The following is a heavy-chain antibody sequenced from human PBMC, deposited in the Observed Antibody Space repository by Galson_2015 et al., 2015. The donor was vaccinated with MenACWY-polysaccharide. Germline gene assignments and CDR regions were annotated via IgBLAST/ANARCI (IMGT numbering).Heavy chain of an antibody. CDR3: ARVEKYSGSYYILH. Sequence: LSLTCAVSGYSIRRGYYWGWLRPPPGKGLEWIGSIYHSGSPYYNPSLKSRVTISVDTSKNQFSRKLSSVTAADTAVYYCARVEKYSGSYYILHWGQGTLVTVSS. V-gene: IGHV4-38-2*01. J-gene: IGHJ4*02. D-gene: IGHD1-26*01. CDR2: IYHSGSP. CDR1: GYSIRRGYY.